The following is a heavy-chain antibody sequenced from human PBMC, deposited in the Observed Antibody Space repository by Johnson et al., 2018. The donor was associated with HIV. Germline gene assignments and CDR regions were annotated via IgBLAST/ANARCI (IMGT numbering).Heavy chain of an antibody. J-gene: IGHJ3*02. V-gene: IGHV3-20*04. CDR2: LNWNGGST. CDR3: VFFYASFDI. Sequence: EVQLVESGGGVVRPGGSLRLSCAASGFTFHDYGMNWVRQTPGKGLVWVFGLNWNGGSTGFADSVKGRFTLSRDNSKNTLYLQMNSLRAEDTAVYYCVFFYASFDIWGQGTMVTVSS. CDR1: GFTFHDYG. D-gene: IGHD2/OR15-2a*01.